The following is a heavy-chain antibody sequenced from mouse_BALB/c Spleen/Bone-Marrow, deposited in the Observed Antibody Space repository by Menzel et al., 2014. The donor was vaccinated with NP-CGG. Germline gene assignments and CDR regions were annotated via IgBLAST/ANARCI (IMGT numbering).Heavy chain of an antibody. CDR3: ARWEYYAMDY. V-gene: IGHV14-3*02. D-gene: IGHD4-1*01. J-gene: IGHJ4*01. Sequence: VQLQQSGAELVKPGASVKLFCTASGSNIKDTYMHWVKQRPEQGLEWIGRIDPANGNTKYDPKFQGKAIITADTSSNTAYLQLSSLTSEDTAVYYCARWEYYAMDYWGQGTSVTVSS. CDR1: GSNIKDTY. CDR2: IDPANGNT.